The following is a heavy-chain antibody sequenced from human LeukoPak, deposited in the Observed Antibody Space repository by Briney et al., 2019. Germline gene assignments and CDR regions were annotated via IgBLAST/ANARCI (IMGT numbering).Heavy chain of an antibody. V-gene: IGHV4-34*01. CDR2: INHSGST. J-gene: IGHJ4*02. CDR1: GGSFSGYY. Sequence: SETLSLTCAVYGGSFSGYYWSWIRQPPGKGPEWIGEINHSGSTNYHPSLKSRVTISVDTSKNQFSLKLSSVTAADTAVYYCAREGSRSGWYVDYWGQGTLVTVSS. CDR3: AREGSRSGWYVDY. D-gene: IGHD6-19*01.